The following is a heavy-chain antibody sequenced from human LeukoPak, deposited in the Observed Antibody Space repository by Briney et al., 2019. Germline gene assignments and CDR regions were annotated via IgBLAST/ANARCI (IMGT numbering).Heavy chain of an antibody. D-gene: IGHD6-19*01. J-gene: IGHJ1*01. Sequence: ASVKVSCKASGYTFTSYAMHWVRQAPRQRLEWMGWINAGNGNTKYSQKFQGRVTITRDTSASTAYMELSSLRSEDTAVYYCARTYQWLEINAEYFQHWGQGTLVTVSS. V-gene: IGHV1-3*01. CDR1: GYTFTSYA. CDR2: INAGNGNT. CDR3: ARTYQWLEINAEYFQH.